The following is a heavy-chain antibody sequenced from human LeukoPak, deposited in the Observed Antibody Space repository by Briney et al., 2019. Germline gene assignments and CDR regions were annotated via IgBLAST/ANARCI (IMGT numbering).Heavy chain of an antibody. D-gene: IGHD4-17*01. J-gene: IGHJ4*02. V-gene: IGHV4-4*07. CDR2: IYPSGTT. CDR3: AEDYGD. CDR1: GASVSSYY. Sequence: PSETLSLTCSVSGASVSSYYWSWIRQPAGKGLEWIGRIYPSGTTHYNPSLKSRVTMSVDTSKNQFSLKLTSVTAADTAAYYCAEDYGDWGQGTLVTVSS.